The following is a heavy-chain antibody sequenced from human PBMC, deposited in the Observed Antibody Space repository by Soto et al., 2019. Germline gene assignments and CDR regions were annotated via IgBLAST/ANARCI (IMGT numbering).Heavy chain of an antibody. D-gene: IGHD2-15*01. V-gene: IGHV2-5*02. Sequence: QITLKESGPTLVNPTQTLTLTCTFSGFSLSTSGVGVGWIRQPPGKALEWLALIYWDDDKRYSPSLKSRLTITKDTSKNQVVLTMTTMDPVDTATYYCARDVVVVMDNWFDPWGQGTLVTVSS. CDR3: ARDVVVVMDNWFDP. J-gene: IGHJ5*02. CDR1: GFSLSTSGVG. CDR2: IYWDDDK.